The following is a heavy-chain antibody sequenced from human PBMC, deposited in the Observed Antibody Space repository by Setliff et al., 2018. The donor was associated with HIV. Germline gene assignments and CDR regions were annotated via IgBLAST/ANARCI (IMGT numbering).Heavy chain of an antibody. J-gene: IGHJ4*02. CDR2: IIPILGVP. Sequence: SVKVSCKASGGPFTSSSIGWVRQAPGQGLEWMGRIIPILGVPRYAQKFQGRVTITADKSTSTAYMELSSLRSEDTAVYYCARHPGDYWGQGTLVTVSS. V-gene: IGHV1-69*02. CDR1: GGPFTSSS. CDR3: ARHPGDY.